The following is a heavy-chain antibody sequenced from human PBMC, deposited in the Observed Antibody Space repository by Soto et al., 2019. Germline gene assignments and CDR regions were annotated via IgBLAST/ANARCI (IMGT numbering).Heavy chain of an antibody. CDR1: GGSFSGYY. CDR3: ARARGLKWLRCNDY. CDR2: INHSGST. Sequence: SETLSLTCAVYGGSFSGYYWSWVRHPPGKGLEWIGEINHSGSTNYNPSLKSRVTISVDTSKNQFSLKLSSVTAADTAVYYCARARGLKWLRCNDYSGKGPLVTVSS. V-gene: IGHV4-34*01. J-gene: IGHJ4*02. D-gene: IGHD5-12*01.